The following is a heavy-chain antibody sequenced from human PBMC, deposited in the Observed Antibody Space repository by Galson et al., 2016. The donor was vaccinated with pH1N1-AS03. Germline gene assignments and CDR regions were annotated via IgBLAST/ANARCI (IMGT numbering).Heavy chain of an antibody. V-gene: IGHV1-46*01. Sequence: SVKVSCKASGYTFTRYYMHWVRQAPGKGLEWVGVIDPSGGGTTYAQKFHGRVTRTRDTTTTTAHMERSSLRSEDTAIHYCVAYGSGTQAYFDYWAQGTLVTVS. CDR1: GYTFTRYY. CDR3: VAYGSGTQAYFDY. CDR2: IDPSGGGT. J-gene: IGHJ4*02. D-gene: IGHD3-10*01.